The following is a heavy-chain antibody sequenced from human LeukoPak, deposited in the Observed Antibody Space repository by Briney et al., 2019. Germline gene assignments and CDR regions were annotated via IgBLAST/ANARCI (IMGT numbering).Heavy chain of an antibody. Sequence: SGGSLRLSCVVSGFTFSTHGFHWVRQAPGKGLEWVSVIWHDGGRKEYADSVRGRFTISRDNSNLYLQMNSLRAEDTAIYYRARDIGNSGFNLDYWGQGTPVTVSS. D-gene: IGHD5-12*01. J-gene: IGHJ4*02. CDR3: ARDIGNSGFNLDY. CDR2: IWHDGGRK. CDR1: GFTFSTHG. V-gene: IGHV3-33*01.